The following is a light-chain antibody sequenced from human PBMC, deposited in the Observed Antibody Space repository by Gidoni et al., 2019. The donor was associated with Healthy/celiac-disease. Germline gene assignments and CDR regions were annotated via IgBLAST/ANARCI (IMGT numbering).Light chain of an antibody. CDR2: YDS. Sequence: SYVLTQPPSMSLAPGKTARITCGGNNIGSKSGHGYQQKPGQAPVLVIYYDSDRPSGIPERFSGSNSGNTATLTISRVEAGDEADYDCQVWDSSSDHWVFGGGTKLTVL. CDR3: QVWDSSSDHWV. J-gene: IGLJ3*02. CDR1: NIGSKS. V-gene: IGLV3-21*04.